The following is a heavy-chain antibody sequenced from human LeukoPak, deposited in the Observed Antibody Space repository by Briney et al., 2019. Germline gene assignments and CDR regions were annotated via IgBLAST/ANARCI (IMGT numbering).Heavy chain of an antibody. J-gene: IGHJ4*02. V-gene: IGHV5-51*01. D-gene: IGHD5-18*01. CDR3: ARRVGYSYGYGDY. CDR2: IYPGDSDT. Sequence: GESLKVSCKGSGYSLTSYWIGWVRQMPGKGLEWMGIIYPGDSDTRYSPSFQGQVTNSADKSISTAYLQWSSLKASDTAMYYCARRVGYSYGYGDYWGQGTLVTVSS. CDR1: GYSLTSYW.